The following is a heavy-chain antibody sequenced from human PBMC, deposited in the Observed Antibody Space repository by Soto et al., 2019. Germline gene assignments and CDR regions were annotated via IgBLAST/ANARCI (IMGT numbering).Heavy chain of an antibody. CDR3: ARDLIPGGAFDI. CDR1: GYTFTSYG. CDR2: ISAYNGNT. V-gene: IGHV1-18*01. J-gene: IGHJ3*02. Sequence: ASVKVSCKASGYTFTSYGISWVRQAPGQGLEWMGWISAYNGNTNYAQKLQGRVTMTTDTSTSTAYMELRSLRSDDTAVYHCARDLIPGGAFDIWGQGTMVTVSS. D-gene: IGHD2-15*01.